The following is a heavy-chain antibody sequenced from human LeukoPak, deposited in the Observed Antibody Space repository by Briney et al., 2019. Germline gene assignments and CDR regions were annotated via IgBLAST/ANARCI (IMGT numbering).Heavy chain of an antibody. D-gene: IGHD2-2*02. Sequence: PGGSLRLSCAASGFTFSSYWMYWVRHAPGKGLVWVSRINSDGTRTTYADSVKGRFTISRDNAKYTLYLQMNSLRAEDTAVYYCARRSSAIPSYFDLWGRGTLVTVSS. J-gene: IGHJ2*01. CDR3: ARRSSAIPSYFDL. CDR2: INSDGTRT. CDR1: GFTFSSYW. V-gene: IGHV3-74*01.